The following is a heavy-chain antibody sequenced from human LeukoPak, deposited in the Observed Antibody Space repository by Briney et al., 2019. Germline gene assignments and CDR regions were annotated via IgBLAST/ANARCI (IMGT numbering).Heavy chain of an antibody. CDR1: GFTFSSYA. J-gene: IGHJ4*02. Sequence: GGSLRLSCAASGFTFSSYAMHWVRQAPGKGLEWVAVISYDGSNKYYADSVKGRFTISRDNSKNTLYLQMNSLRAEDTAVYYCAKDFIATRAPYFDYWGQGTLVTVSS. D-gene: IGHD1-26*01. CDR3: AKDFIATRAPYFDY. CDR2: ISYDGSNK. V-gene: IGHV3-30-3*01.